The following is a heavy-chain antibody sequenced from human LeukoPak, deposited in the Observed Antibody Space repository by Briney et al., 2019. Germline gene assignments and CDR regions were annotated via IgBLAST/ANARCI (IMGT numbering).Heavy chain of an antibody. CDR3: ARARGRSGTNY. V-gene: IGHV4-34*01. Sequence: PSETLSLTCAVYGGSFSGYYWSWIRQPPGKGLEWIGEINHSGSTNYNPSLKGRVTISVDTSKNQFSLKLSSVTAADTAVYYCARARGRSGTNYWGQGTLVTVSS. D-gene: IGHD3-10*01. J-gene: IGHJ4*02. CDR1: GGSFSGYY. CDR2: INHSGST.